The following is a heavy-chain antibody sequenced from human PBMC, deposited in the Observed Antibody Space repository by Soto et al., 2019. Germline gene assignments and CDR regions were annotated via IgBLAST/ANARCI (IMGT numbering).Heavy chain of an antibody. J-gene: IGHJ3*02. D-gene: IGHD2-21*01. CDR1: GYSFTSYW. CDR3: ARHGQVVVRGDAFDI. Sequence: EVQLVQSGAEVKKPGESLRISCKGSGYSFTSYWISWVRQMPGKGLECMGRIDPSDSYTNYSPSFQGHVTISADKSIGTAYLQWSSLKASDTAMYYCARHGQVVVRGDAFDIWGQGTMVTVSS. V-gene: IGHV5-10-1*03. CDR2: IDPSDSYT.